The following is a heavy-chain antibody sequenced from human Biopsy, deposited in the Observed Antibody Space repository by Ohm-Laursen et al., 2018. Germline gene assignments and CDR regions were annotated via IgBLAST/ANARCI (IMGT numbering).Heavy chain of an antibody. CDR1: GFIFSAAC. J-gene: IGHJ4*02. CDR3: TAGIPGLSRSSDY. CDR2: VKSNDNGGTT. V-gene: IGHV3-15*05. Sequence: SLRLSFAASGFIFSAACMYWVRQAPRKGLECVALVKSNDNGGTTEYPSPVEGRFSISRDDSRNTVYLHMSSLTTDVTAMYFCTAGIPGLSRSSDYWGQGTLVTVSS.